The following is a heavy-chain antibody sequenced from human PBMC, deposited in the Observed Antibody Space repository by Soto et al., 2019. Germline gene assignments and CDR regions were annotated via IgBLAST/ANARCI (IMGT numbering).Heavy chain of an antibody. V-gene: IGHV1-2*04. CDR2: INPNSGGT. CDR1: GYTFTGYY. CDR3: AREKGYSYTYYYYYGMDV. D-gene: IGHD5-18*01. J-gene: IGHJ6*02. Sequence: ASVNVSCKASGYTFTGYYMHWVRQAPGQGLEWMGWINPNSGGTNYAQKFQGWVTMTRDTSISTAYMELSRLRSDDTAVYYCAREKGYSYTYYYYYGMDVWGQGTTVTAP.